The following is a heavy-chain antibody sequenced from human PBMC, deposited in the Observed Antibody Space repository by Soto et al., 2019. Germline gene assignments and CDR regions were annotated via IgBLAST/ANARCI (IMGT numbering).Heavy chain of an antibody. Sequence: GESRKISWSGCGYSLANYWIGWVGQMRGKGLEWMGIISPRDSATRYSPSFQRQVTISADKSLNTAYLQWTSLTASDTAMYFCARGDSSNYSTTAPAAYWGEGTLVTVSA. CDR3: ARGDSSNYSTTAPAAY. D-gene: IGHD3-22*01. CDR1: GYSLANYW. CDR2: ISPRDSAT. V-gene: IGHV5-51*01. J-gene: IGHJ4*02.